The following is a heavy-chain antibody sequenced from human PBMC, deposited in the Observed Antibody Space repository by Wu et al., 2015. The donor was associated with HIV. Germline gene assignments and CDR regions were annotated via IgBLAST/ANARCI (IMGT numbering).Heavy chain of an antibody. J-gene: IGHJ4*02. D-gene: IGHD6-13*01. CDR1: GFTFTSFG. CDR2: IIPLFESA. CDR3: ARGFSSTWYDRFDL. Sequence: QVQLVQSGPEVKKPGASVKVSCKASGFTFTSFGISWLRRAPGQGLEWAGGIIPLFESATYAPRFHGRAKITSDASTSTAYMEVTGLTYEDTAMYYCARGFSSTWYDRFDLWGQGTLVTVSS. V-gene: IGHV1-69*13.